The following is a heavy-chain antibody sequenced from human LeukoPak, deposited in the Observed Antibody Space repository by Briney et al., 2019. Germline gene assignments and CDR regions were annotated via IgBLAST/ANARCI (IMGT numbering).Heavy chain of an antibody. CDR2: INHSGST. D-gene: IGHD2-15*01. Sequence: PSETLSLTCAVYGGSFSGYYWSWLRQPPGKGLEWIGEINHSGSTNYNPSLKSRVTISVDTSKNQFSLKLSSVTAADTAVYYCARGGRMRIHYYYYYMDVWGKGTTVTVSS. V-gene: IGHV4-34*01. J-gene: IGHJ6*03. CDR1: GGSFSGYY. CDR3: ARGGRMRIHYYYYYMDV.